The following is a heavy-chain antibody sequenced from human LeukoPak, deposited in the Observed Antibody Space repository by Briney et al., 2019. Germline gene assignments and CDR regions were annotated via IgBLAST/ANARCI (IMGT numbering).Heavy chain of an antibody. CDR3: ARDSTKLRYYDFWSGPNAFDI. Sequence: PGGSLRLSCAASGFTFSSYAMHWVRQAPGKGLEWVAVISYDGSNKYYADSVKGRFTISRDNSKNTLYLQMNSLRAEDTAVYYCARDSTKLRYYDFWSGPNAFDIWGQGTMVTVSS. CDR2: ISYDGSNK. CDR1: GFTFSSYA. D-gene: IGHD3-3*01. J-gene: IGHJ3*02. V-gene: IGHV3-30*04.